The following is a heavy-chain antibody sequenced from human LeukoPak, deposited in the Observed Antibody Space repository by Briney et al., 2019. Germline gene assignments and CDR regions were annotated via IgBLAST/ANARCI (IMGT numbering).Heavy chain of an antibody. D-gene: IGHD5-24*01. CDR3: EVEMATIGDAFDI. V-gene: IGHV3-23*01. CDR1: GFTFSSYA. J-gene: IGHJ3*02. CDR2: ISGSGGST. Sequence: GGSLRLSCAAPGFTFSSYAMSWVRQAPGKGLEWVSAISGSGGSTYYADSVKGRFTISRDNSKNTLYLQMNSLRAEDTAVYYCEVEMATIGDAFDIWGQGTMVTVSS.